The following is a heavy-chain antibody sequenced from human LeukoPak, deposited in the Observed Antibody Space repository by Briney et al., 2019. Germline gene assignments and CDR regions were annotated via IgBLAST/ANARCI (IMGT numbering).Heavy chain of an antibody. CDR3: ARGPPAAGY. Sequence: SETLSVTCAVYGGSFSGYYWSWIRQPPGKGLEWIGEINHSGSTNYNPSLKSRVTISVDTSKNQFSLKLSSVTAADTAVYYCARGPPAAGYWGQGTLVTVSS. D-gene: IGHD6-13*01. CDR1: GGSFSGYY. CDR2: INHSGST. V-gene: IGHV4-34*01. J-gene: IGHJ4*02.